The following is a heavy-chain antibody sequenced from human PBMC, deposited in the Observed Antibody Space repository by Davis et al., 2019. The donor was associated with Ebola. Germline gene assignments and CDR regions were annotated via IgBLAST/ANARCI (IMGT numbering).Heavy chain of an antibody. V-gene: IGHV4-34*01. D-gene: IGHD6-13*01. J-gene: IGHJ6*02. CDR2: INHSGST. CDR1: GGSFSGYY. CDR3: ASGQQLVLWGGLDV. Sequence: SETLSLTCAVYGGSFSGYYWSWIRQPPGKGLEWIGEINHSGSTNYNPSLKSRVTISVDTSKNQFSLKLSSVTAADTAVYYCASGQQLVLWGGLDVWGQGTTVTVSS.